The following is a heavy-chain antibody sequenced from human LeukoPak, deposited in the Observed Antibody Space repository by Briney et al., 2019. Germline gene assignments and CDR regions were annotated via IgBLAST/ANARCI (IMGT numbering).Heavy chain of an antibody. CDR1: GGSFSGYY. J-gene: IGHJ6*02. Sequence: PSETLSLTCAVYGGSFSGYYWSWIRQHPGKGLEWIGYIYYSGSTYYNPSLKSRVTISVDTSKNQFSLKLSSVTAADTAVYYCARESSDYYYGMDVWGQGTTVTVSS. CDR3: ARESSDYYYGMDV. D-gene: IGHD3-10*01. CDR2: IYYSGST. V-gene: IGHV4-31*11.